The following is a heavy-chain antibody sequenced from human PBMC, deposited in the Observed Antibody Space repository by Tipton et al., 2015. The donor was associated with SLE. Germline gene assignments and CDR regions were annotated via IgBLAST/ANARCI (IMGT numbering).Heavy chain of an antibody. CDR3: ARDPAFPFRRFDP. J-gene: IGHJ5*02. V-gene: IGHV4-4*07. CDR1: GGSITNFH. CDR2: IYSNGDA. Sequence: TLSLTCIVSGGSITNFHCTWIRQPAGKGLAWIGRIYSNGDANYNPSLNSRITMSVDTSKNQFSLKLSSVTAADTAVYYCARDPAFPFRRFDPWGQGTLVTVSS. D-gene: IGHD3-3*02.